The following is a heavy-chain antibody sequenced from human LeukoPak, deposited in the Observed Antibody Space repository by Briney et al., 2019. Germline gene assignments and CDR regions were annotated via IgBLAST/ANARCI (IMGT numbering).Heavy chain of an antibody. D-gene: IGHD2-21*02. CDR1: GGSFSTYY. CDR2: INHSGST. J-gene: IGHJ4*02. CDR3: ARGTDLAYCGGDCRYFDY. Sequence: SETLSLTCAVYGGSFSTYYWSWIRQPPGKGLEWIGEINHSGSTTYNPSLKRRVTISVDTSKNQFSLQLSYVTAADTAVYYCARGTDLAYCGGDCRYFDYWGQGTLVTVSS. V-gene: IGHV4-34*01.